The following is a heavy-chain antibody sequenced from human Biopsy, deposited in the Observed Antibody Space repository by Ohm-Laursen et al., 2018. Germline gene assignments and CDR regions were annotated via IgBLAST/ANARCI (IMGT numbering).Heavy chain of an antibody. CDR1: GGSISSDY. Sequence: GTLSLTCTASGGSISSDYWSWIRQTPGKGLEWIGYIYYSGSTNYNPSLKSRVTTSVDTSKNQFSLRLNSVTAADTAVYYCARATNSTGWPYYYFYGMDVWGQGTTVTVSS. D-gene: IGHD2/OR15-2a*01. CDR3: ARATNSTGWPYYYFYGMDV. V-gene: IGHV4-59*01. CDR2: IYYSGST. J-gene: IGHJ6*02.